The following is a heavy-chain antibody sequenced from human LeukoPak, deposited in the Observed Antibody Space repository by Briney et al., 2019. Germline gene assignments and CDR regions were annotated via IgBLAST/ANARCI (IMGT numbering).Heavy chain of an antibody. J-gene: IGHJ4*02. CDR2: IKGKTDGGTT. V-gene: IGHV3-15*01. Sequence: GGSLRLSCAASGFTFSNAWMSWVRQAPGKGLEWVGRIKGKTDGGTTDYAAPVKGRFTISRDDSKNTLYLQMNSLKTEDTAVYYCTTTPGRQWLVRNYWGQGTLVTVSS. CDR1: GFTFSNAW. CDR3: TTTPGRQWLVRNY. D-gene: IGHD6-19*01.